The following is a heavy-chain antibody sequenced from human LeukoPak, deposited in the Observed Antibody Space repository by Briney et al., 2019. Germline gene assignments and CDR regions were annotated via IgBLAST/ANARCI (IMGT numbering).Heavy chain of an antibody. V-gene: IGHV3-30-3*01. CDR3: AKVIRGGYGMDV. Sequence: GGSLRLSCAASGFTFSSYTMHWVRQAPGKGLEWVTVTSFDGTNKFYADSVKGRFTISRDNSKNTLYLQMNSLRGEDTAVYFCAKVIRGGYGMDVWGQGTTVTVSS. CDR1: GFTFSSYT. J-gene: IGHJ6*02. D-gene: IGHD3-10*01. CDR2: TSFDGTNK.